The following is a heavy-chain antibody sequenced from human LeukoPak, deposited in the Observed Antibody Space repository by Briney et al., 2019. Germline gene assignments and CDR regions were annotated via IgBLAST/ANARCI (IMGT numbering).Heavy chain of an antibody. V-gene: IGHV3-53*01. CDR1: GFTVNSNY. Sequence: GGSLRLSCAASGFTVNSNYMSWVRQAPGKGLEWVSVIYSGGSTYYADSVKGRFTISRDNSKNTLYLQMNSLRAEDTAVYYCARGLGDPHYYYYGMDVWGQGTTVTVSS. J-gene: IGHJ6*02. CDR3: ARGLGDPHYYYYGMDV. CDR2: IYSGGST. D-gene: IGHD3-16*01.